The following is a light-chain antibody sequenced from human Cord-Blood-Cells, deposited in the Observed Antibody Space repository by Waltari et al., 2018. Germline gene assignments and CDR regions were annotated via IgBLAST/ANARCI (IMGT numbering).Light chain of an antibody. CDR2: KAS. V-gene: IGKV1-5*03. Sequence: DIQMTQSPSTLSASVGDRVTITCRASQSINSWLAWYQQKPGKAPKLLIYKASSLESGVPSSVSGSGSGTEFTLTISSLQPDDFATYYCQQYNSYLTFGGGTKVEIK. CDR1: QSINSW. CDR3: QQYNSYLT. J-gene: IGKJ4*01.